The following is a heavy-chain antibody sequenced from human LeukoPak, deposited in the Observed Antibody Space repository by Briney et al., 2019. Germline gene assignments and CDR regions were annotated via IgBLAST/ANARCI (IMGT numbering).Heavy chain of an antibody. Sequence: ASVKVSCKASGYTFTSYGISWVRQAPGQGLEWMGWISAYNGNTNYAQKLQGRVTMTTDTSTSTAYMELRSLRSDDTAVYYCASRTPYDFWSGYYHPFGYWGQGTLVTVSS. CDR2: ISAYNGNT. J-gene: IGHJ4*02. CDR3: ASRTPYDFWSGYYHPFGY. D-gene: IGHD3-3*01. CDR1: GYTFTSYG. V-gene: IGHV1-18*01.